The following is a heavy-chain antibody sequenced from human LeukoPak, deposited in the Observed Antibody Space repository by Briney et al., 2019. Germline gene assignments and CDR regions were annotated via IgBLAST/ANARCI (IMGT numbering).Heavy chain of an antibody. CDR2: INPNSGGT. CDR1: GGTFSSYA. V-gene: IGHV1-2*02. D-gene: IGHD5-18*01. CDR3: ARFLPDTADDY. Sequence: ASVKVSCKASGGTFSSYAISWVRQAPGQGLEWMGWINPNSGGTNYAQKFQGRVTMTRDTSISTAYMELSRLRSDDTAVYYCARFLPDTADDYWGQGTLVTVSS. J-gene: IGHJ4*02.